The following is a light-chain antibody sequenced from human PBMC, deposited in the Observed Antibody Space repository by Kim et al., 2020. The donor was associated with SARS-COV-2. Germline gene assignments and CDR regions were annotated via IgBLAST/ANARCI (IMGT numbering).Light chain of an antibody. CDR2: ATS. V-gene: IGKV1-8*01. CDR1: QGISSD. J-gene: IGKJ4*01. Sequence: AIRITQSPSSLSASTGDRVTITCRASQGISSDLAWYQQKPGRAPKLLIYATSTLQSGVPSRFSGSGSGTDFTLTISSLQPEDVATYYCQQDYDYPLTFGGGTKLDIK. CDR3: QQDYDYPLT.